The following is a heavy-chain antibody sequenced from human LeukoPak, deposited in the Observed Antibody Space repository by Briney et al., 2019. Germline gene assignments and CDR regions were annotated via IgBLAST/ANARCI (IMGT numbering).Heavy chain of an antibody. CDR2: VNQDGSHK. CDR1: GFTFTTYW. J-gene: IGHJ4*02. V-gene: IGHV3-7*01. CDR3: ARIRQLGGYYFDY. D-gene: IGHD6-13*01. Sequence: PGGSLRLSCAASGFTFTTYWMSWVRQAPGMGLEWVANVNQDGSHKYYVDSVKGRFTISRDNAKSSLYLQMNSLRADDTAVYYCARIRQLGGYYFDYWGQGTLVTVSS.